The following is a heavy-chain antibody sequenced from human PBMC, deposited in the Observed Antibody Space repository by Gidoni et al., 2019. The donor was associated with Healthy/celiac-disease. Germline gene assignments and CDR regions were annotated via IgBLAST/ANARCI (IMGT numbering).Heavy chain of an antibody. CDR1: VGSISSGGYY. Sequence: LQEPSQTLSLTCTVSVGSISSGGYYWSWIRQHPGKGLEWIGYIYYSGSTYYNPSLKSRVTISVDTSKNQFSLKLSSVTAADTAVYYCARVAMAPYGMDVWGQGTTVTVSS. J-gene: IGHJ6*02. CDR2: IYYSGST. V-gene: IGHV4-31*03. CDR3: ARVAMAPYGMDV. D-gene: IGHD5-18*01.